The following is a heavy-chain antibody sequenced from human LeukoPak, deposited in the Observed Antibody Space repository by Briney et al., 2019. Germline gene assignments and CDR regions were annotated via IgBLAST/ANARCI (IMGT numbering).Heavy chain of an antibody. CDR2: ISSSGSTI. D-gene: IGHD3-10*01. CDR1: GFTFSDYY. V-gene: IGHV3-11*01. Sequence: GGSLRLSCAASGFTFSDYYMSWIRQAPGKGLEWVSYISSSGSTIYYADSVKSRFTISRDNAKNSLYLQMNSLRAEDSAVYYCARGTVRGVYYFDYWGQGTLVTVSS. J-gene: IGHJ4*02. CDR3: ARGTVRGVYYFDY.